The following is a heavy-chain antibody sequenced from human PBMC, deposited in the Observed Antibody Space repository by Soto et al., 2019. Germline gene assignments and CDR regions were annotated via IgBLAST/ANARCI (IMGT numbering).Heavy chain of an antibody. Sequence: QVQLVESGGGVVQPGRSLRLSCAASGFTFSSYGMHWVRQAPGKGLEWVAVISYDGSNKYYADSVKGRFTISRDNSKNPQYLQINSLRAEDTAVYYCGKDGPLRQSGEAATIVYYYYGMDVWGQGTTVTVSS. V-gene: IGHV3-30*18. J-gene: IGHJ6*02. D-gene: IGHD5-12*01. CDR3: GKDGPLRQSGEAATIVYYYYGMDV. CDR1: GFTFSSYG. CDR2: ISYDGSNK.